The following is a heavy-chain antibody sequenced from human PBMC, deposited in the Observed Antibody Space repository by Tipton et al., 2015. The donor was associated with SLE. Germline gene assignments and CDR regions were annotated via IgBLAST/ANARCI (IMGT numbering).Heavy chain of an antibody. CDR1: GGSFSGYY. CDR2: IHYSGST. Sequence: LRLSCAVYGGSFSGYYWSWIRQPPGKGLEWVGYIHYSGSTKYNPSLKSRVTISADTSKNQFSLKLSSVTAADTAVYYCARGGELENWGQGTLVTVSS. CDR3: ARGGELEN. D-gene: IGHD1-1*01. J-gene: IGHJ1*01. V-gene: IGHV4-59*01.